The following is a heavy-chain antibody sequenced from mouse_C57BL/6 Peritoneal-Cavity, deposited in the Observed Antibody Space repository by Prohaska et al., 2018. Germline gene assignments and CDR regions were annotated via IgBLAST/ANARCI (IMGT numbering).Heavy chain of an antibody. Sequence: QIQLQQSGAELASPGASVTLSCKASGYTYTDHIMNWVKKRLGHGLEWIGRMYPESGETNYNQKFMGKATFSVDRSSSTVYMVLNSLTSEDPAVYYCGRGEYLDYWGQGTTLTVSS. V-gene: IGHV1-11*01. J-gene: IGHJ2*01. CDR2: MYPESGET. CDR3: GRGEYLDY. CDR1: GYTYTDHI.